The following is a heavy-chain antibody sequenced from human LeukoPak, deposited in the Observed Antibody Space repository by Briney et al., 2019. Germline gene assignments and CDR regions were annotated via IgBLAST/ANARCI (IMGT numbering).Heavy chain of an antibody. Sequence: GGSLRLSCAASEFTFSNYWMSWVRQAPGKGLEWVANIREDGGKQNYVDSVKGRFTISRDNAKSSVYLQLNSLRADDTAIYYCAKDIPGGGDDYWGQGTLVTVSS. CDR1: EFTFSNYW. D-gene: IGHD2-21*01. V-gene: IGHV3-7*01. CDR2: IREDGGKQ. CDR3: AKDIPGGGDDY. J-gene: IGHJ4*02.